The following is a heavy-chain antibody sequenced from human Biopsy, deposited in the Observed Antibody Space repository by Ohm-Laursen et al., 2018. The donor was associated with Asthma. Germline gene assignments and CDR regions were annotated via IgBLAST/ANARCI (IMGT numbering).Heavy chain of an antibody. CDR3: ARDFSRAIMIGGGREHYFDF. V-gene: IGHV3-33*01. CDR2: VGSDESYT. Sequence: SLRLSCTASGFTFMTYGMHWVRQVPGKGLEWVATVGSDESYTDHADSVKGRFTISRDNSKNTLHLQMNSLSPEDTAVYYCARDFSRAIMIGGGREHYFDFWGQGTLVTVSA. J-gene: IGHJ4*02. CDR1: GFTFMTYG. D-gene: IGHD3-16*01.